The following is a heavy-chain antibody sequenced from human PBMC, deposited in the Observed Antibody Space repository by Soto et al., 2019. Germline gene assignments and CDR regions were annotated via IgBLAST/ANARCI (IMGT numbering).Heavy chain of an antibody. D-gene: IGHD2-15*01. Sequence: SETLSLTCAVYGGSFSGYYWSWIRQPPGKGLERIGEINHSGSTNYNPSLKSRVTISVDTSKNQFSLKLSSVTAADTAVYYCARAGGSSPYCSGGSCYVPSNDAFDIWGQGTMVTVSS. V-gene: IGHV4-34*01. CDR3: ARAGGSSPYCSGGSCYVPSNDAFDI. CDR2: INHSGST. J-gene: IGHJ3*02. CDR1: GGSFSGYY.